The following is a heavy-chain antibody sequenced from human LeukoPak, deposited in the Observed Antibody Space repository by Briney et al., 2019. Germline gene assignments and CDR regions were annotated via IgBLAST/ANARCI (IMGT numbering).Heavy chain of an antibody. D-gene: IGHD1-26*01. V-gene: IGHV1-8*03. CDR3: ARVGATGGWFDP. J-gene: IGHJ5*02. Sequence: ASVKVSCKASGYTFTSYDINWVRQATGQGLEWMGWMNPNSGNTGYAQKFQDRVTITRNTSISTAYMELSSLRSEDTAVYYCARVGATGGWFDPWGQGTLVTVSS. CDR1: GYTFTSYD. CDR2: MNPNSGNT.